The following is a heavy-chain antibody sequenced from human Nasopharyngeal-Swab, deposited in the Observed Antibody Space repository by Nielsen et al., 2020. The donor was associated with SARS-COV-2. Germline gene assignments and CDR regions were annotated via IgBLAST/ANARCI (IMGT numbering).Heavy chain of an antibody. CDR1: GFTFSNAW. D-gene: IGHD6-13*01. V-gene: IGHV3-15*01. J-gene: IGHJ4*02. Sequence: GGSLRLSCAASGFTFSNAWMSWVRQAPGKGLGWVGRIKSKTDGGTTDYAAPVKGRFTISRDDSKNTLYLQMNSLKTEDTAVYYCTTVVAIAAGRDYWGQGTLVTVSS. CDR3: TTVVAIAAGRDY. CDR2: IKSKTDGGTT.